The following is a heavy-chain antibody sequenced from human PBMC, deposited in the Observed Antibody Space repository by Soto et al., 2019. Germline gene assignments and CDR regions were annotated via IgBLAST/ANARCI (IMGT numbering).Heavy chain of an antibody. D-gene: IGHD3-3*01. J-gene: IGHJ6*02. CDR2: ISSSSIYV. CDR3: ARANYDFWSGYSNYYGMDV. V-gene: IGHV3-21*02. CDR1: GFTFSNYT. Sequence: EVQLVESGGGLVKPGGSLRVSCAVSGFTFSNYTMNWVRQAPGKGLEWVSAISSSSIYVYYADSVKGRVTISRDNAKNSLYLQMNSLGAEDTAVYYCARANYDFWSGYSNYYGMDVWGQGTTVTVSS.